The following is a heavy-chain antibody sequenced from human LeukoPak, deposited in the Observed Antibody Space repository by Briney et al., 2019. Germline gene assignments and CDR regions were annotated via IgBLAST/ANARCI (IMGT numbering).Heavy chain of an antibody. CDR3: ARKPIGYYYDSSGYYHAFDI. CDR2: INHSGST. V-gene: IGHV4-34*01. CDR1: GGSFSGYY. D-gene: IGHD3-22*01. J-gene: IGHJ3*02. Sequence: SETLSLTCAAYGGSFSGYYWSWIRQPPGKGLEWIGEINHSGSTNYNPSLKSRVTISVDTSKNQFSLKLSSVTAADTAVYYCARKPIGYYYDSSGYYHAFDIWGQGTMVTVSS.